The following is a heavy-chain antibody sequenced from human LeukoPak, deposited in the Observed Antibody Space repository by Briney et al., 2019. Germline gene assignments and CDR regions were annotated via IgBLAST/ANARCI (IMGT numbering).Heavy chain of an antibody. Sequence: PGGSLRLSCSASGFTFSSYAMHWVRQAPGKGLEYVSAISSNGGSTYYADSVKGRFTISRDNSKNTLYLQMSSLRAEDTAVYYCVKSIYSRSWYVSVFDYWGQGTLVTVSS. J-gene: IGHJ4*02. CDR3: VKSIYSRSWYVSVFDY. CDR2: ISSNGGST. CDR1: GFTFSSYA. D-gene: IGHD6-13*01. V-gene: IGHV3-64D*06.